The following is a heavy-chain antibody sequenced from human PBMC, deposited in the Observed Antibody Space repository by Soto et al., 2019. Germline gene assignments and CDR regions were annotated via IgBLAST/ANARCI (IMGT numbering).Heavy chain of an antibody. J-gene: IGHJ4*02. Sequence: QITLKESGPTLVKPTQTLTLTCTFSGFSLTTYAVGVGWIRQPPGKALEWLALIYWDDDKRYRPSLKSRLTITKDTSKNQVVLTMTNMDPVDTATYYCAHAGGDFWNVYSYFDYWGQGTLVTVSS. D-gene: IGHD3-3*01. CDR1: GFSLTTYAVG. CDR2: IYWDDDK. CDR3: AHAGGDFWNVYSYFDY. V-gene: IGHV2-5*02.